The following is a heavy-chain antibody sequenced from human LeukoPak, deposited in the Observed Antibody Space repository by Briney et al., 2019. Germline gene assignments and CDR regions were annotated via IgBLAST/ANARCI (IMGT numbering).Heavy chain of an antibody. J-gene: IGHJ4*02. CDR3: AREAYYSGSWYYPS. Sequence: GGSLRLSCAASGFTFSDYYMSWIRQAPGKGLEWVSYISSSGSTIYYADSVKGRFTISRDNAKNSLYLQMNSLRAEDTAVYYCAREAYYSGSWYYPSWGQGTLVTVSS. V-gene: IGHV3-11*01. CDR1: GFTFSDYY. CDR2: ISSSGSTI. D-gene: IGHD6-13*01.